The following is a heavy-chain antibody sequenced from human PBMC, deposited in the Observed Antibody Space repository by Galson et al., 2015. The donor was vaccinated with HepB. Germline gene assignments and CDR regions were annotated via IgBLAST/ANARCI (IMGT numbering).Heavy chain of an antibody. Sequence: SLRLSCAASGFTFSSYGMHWVRQAPGKGLEWVAVVWFAGSNKYYADSVKGRFTVSRDNSKNTLYLQMDSLRAEDTAVYYCAREGPREAAGKNYYYYYYMDVWGKGTTVTVSS. CDR1: GFTFSSYG. D-gene: IGHD6-13*01. CDR3: AREGPREAAGKNYYYYYYMDV. J-gene: IGHJ6*03. V-gene: IGHV3-33*01. CDR2: VWFAGSNK.